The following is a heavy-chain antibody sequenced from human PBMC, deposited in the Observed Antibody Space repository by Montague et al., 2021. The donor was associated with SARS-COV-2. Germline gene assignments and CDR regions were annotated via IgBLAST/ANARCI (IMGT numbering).Heavy chain of an antibody. CDR3: ARDSIAAAGTDY. J-gene: IGHJ4*02. D-gene: IGHD6-13*01. CDR1: GGSFSGYY. V-gene: IGHV4-34*01. Sequence: SETLSLTCAVYGGSFSGYYWSWIRQPPGKGVEWIGEINHSGSTNYNPSLKSRVTISVDTSKNQFSLKLSSVTAADTAVYYCARDSIAAAGTDYWGQGTLVTVSS. CDR2: INHSGST.